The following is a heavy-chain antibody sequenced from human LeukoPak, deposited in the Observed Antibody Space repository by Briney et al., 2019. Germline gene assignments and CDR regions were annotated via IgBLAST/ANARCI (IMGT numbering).Heavy chain of an antibody. Sequence: SETLSLTCSVYGGSFSGYYWSWIRQPPGKGLEWIGEINHSGSTNYNPSLKSRVTISVDTSKNQFSLKLSSVTAADTAVYYCARGGVGATPRWGQGTLVTVSS. D-gene: IGHD1-26*01. CDR2: INHSGST. CDR3: ARGGVGATPR. J-gene: IGHJ4*02. V-gene: IGHV4-34*01. CDR1: GGSFSGYY.